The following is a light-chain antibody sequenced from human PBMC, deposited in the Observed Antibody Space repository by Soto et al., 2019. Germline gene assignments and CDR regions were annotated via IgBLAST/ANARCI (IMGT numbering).Light chain of an antibody. V-gene: IGLV2-11*01. J-gene: IGLJ1*01. Sequence: QSALAQPRSVSGSPRQSVTISCTGTSSDVGVSRSVSWYQQHPGKAPKLIISDVTKRPSGVPYRFSGSKSGNTASLTISGLQDADEADYYCCSYEGPFFFGNGTKVTV. CDR1: SSDVGVSRS. CDR3: CSYEGPFF. CDR2: DVT.